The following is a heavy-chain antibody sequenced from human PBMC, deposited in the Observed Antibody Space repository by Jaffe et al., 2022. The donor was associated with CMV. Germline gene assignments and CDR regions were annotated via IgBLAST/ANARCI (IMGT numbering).Heavy chain of an antibody. CDR2: FDPEDGET. Sequence: QVQLVQSGAEVKKPGASVKVSCKVSGYTLTELSMHWVRQAPGKGLEWMGGFDPEDGETIYAQKFQGRVTMTEDTSTDTAYMELSSLRSEDTAVYYCATIGLGGDLNYYYYGMDVWGQGTTVTVSS. V-gene: IGHV1-24*01. CDR1: GYTLTELS. J-gene: IGHJ6*02. D-gene: IGHD3-16*01. CDR3: ATIGLGGDLNYYYYGMDV.